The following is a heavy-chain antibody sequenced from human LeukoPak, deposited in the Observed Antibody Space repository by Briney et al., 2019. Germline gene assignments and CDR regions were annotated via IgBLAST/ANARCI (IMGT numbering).Heavy chain of an antibody. CDR2: IYSDDSDT. CDR1: GYRFTNYW. D-gene: IGHD1-7*01. V-gene: IGHV5-51*01. J-gene: IGHJ4*02. CDR3: ARSRGWNYDFDY. Sequence: GESLKISCKASGYRFTNYWIGWVRQMPGKGLERMGIIYSDDSDTRYSPSFQGQVTISADKSISTAYLQWDSLKASDTAMYYCARSRGWNYDFDYWGQGTLVTVSS.